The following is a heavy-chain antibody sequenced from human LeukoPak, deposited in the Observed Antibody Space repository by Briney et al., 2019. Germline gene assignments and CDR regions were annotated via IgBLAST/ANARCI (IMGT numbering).Heavy chain of an antibody. CDR2: IRYDGSNK. CDR3: AKAATTYYYDSSGYHFDY. V-gene: IGHV3-30*02. CDR1: GFTFSSYG. D-gene: IGHD3-22*01. Sequence: GGSLRLSCAASGFTFSSYGMHWVRQAPGKGLEWVAFIRYDGSNKYYADSVKGRFTISRDNSKNTLYLQMNSLRAEDTAVYYCAKAATTYYYDSSGYHFDYWGQGTLVTVSS. J-gene: IGHJ4*02.